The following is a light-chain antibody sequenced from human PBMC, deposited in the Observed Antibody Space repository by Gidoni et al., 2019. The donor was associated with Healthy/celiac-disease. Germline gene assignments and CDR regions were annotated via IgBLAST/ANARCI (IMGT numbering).Light chain of an antibody. CDR1: SGSVSTSYY. CDR3: VMYMGSGIWV. Sequence: QTVLTQEPSFSVSPVRTVTLTCRLSSGSVSTSYYPSWYQQTPGQAPRTLIYSTNTRSSGVPDRFSGSILGNKAALTITGAQADDESDYYCVMYMGSGIWVFGGGTKLTVL. J-gene: IGLJ3*02. V-gene: IGLV8-61*01. CDR2: STN.